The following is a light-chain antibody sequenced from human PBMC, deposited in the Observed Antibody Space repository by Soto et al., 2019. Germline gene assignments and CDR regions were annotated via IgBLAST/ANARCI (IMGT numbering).Light chain of an antibody. V-gene: IGKV3-15*01. CDR2: GAS. J-gene: IGKJ2*01. CDR1: QRVSSN. CDR3: QQYNNWPPYT. Sequence: EIVMTQSPATLSVSPGERAILSCRASQRVSSNLAWYQQKPGQAPRLLIFGASTRATGIPARFSGSGSETEFTLTISSLQSEDFAIYYCQQYNNWPPYTFGQGTKLEI.